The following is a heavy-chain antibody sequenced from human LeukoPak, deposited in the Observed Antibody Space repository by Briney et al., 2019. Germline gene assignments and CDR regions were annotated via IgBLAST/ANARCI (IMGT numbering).Heavy chain of an antibody. D-gene: IGHD2-2*01. CDR2: INQDGSEK. CDR3: AKDLGYCSSTSCCVGGHHWFDP. CDR1: GFTFSTYC. V-gene: IGHV3-7*03. J-gene: IGHJ5*02. Sequence: GGSLRLSCVASGFTFSTYCMSWVRQAPGKGLEWVANINQDGSEKYHVDSVKGRFTISRDNSKNTLYLQMNSLRAEDTAVYYCAKDLGYCSSTSCCVGGHHWFDPWGQGTLVTVSS.